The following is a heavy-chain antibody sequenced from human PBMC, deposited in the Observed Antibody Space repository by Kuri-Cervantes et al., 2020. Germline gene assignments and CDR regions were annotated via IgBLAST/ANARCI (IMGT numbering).Heavy chain of an antibody. Sequence: GESLKISCAASGFTFSSYGMHWVRQAPGKGLEWVAVIWYDGSNKYYADSVKGRFTISRDNSKNTLYLQMNSLRAEDTAVYYCARDRTRYSYGPEVYYYYYYYMDVWGKGTTVTVSS. V-gene: IGHV3-33*01. J-gene: IGHJ6*03. CDR3: ARDRTRYSYGPEVYYYYYYYMDV. D-gene: IGHD5-18*01. CDR2: IWYDGSNK. CDR1: GFTFSSYG.